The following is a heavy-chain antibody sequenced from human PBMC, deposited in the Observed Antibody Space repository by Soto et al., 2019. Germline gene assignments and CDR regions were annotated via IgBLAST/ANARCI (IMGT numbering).Heavy chain of an antibody. CDR1: GFTFSSYV. Sequence: RLSCAASGFTFSSYVMHWVRQAPGKGLEWVAVISYDGSNKYYADSVKGRFTISRDNSKHTLYLQMNSLRPEDTAVYYRAKDLEGYCTTTSCYTYFGLDVWGQGTTVTVSS. CDR3: AKDLEGYCTTTSCYTYFGLDV. J-gene: IGHJ6*02. D-gene: IGHD2-2*01. V-gene: IGHV3-30*18. CDR2: ISYDGSNK.